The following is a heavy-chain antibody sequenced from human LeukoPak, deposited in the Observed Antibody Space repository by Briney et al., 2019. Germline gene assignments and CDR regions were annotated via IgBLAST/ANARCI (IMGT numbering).Heavy chain of an antibody. CDR1: GFAFSSYA. V-gene: IGHV3-15*01. J-gene: IGHJ4*02. CDR3: TTDPQEWGSVDY. CDR2: IKSKTDGGTT. Sequence: GGSLRLSCVASGFAFSSYAMSWVRQAPGKGLEWVGRIKSKTDGGTTDYAAPVKGRFTISRDDSKNTLYLQMNSLKTEDTAVCYCTTDPQEWGSVDYWGQGTLVTVSS. D-gene: IGHD3-3*01.